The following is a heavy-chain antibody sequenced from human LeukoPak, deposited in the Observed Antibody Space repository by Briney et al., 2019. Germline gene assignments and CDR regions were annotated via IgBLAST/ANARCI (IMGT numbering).Heavy chain of an antibody. CDR3: ARFVANWNPGGMDV. CDR1: GFTFSDYY. V-gene: IGHV3-11*04. CDR2: ISNSGDTR. Sequence: GGSLRLSCAASGFTFSDYYMSWIRQAPGKGLEWLAYISNSGDTRKYADSVTGRFTISRDNAKNSVFLQMNSLRAEDTAVYYCARFVANWNPGGMDVWGQGTTVIVSS. D-gene: IGHD1-20*01. J-gene: IGHJ6*02.